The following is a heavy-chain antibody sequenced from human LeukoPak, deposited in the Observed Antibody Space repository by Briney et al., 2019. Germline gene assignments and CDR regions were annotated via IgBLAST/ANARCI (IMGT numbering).Heavy chain of an antibody. Sequence: SETLSLTCTVSGGSISSYYWSWIRQPPGKGLEWIGYIYYSGSTNYNPSLKSRVTISVDTSKNQFSLKLSSVTAADTAAYYCARDSSGYYPYNWFDPWGQGTLVTVSS. V-gene: IGHV4-59*01. CDR2: IYYSGST. CDR3: ARDSSGYYPYNWFDP. D-gene: IGHD3-22*01. CDR1: GGSISSYY. J-gene: IGHJ5*02.